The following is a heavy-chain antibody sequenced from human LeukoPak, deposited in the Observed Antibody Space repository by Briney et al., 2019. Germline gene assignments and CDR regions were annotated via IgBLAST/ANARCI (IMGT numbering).Heavy chain of an antibody. CDR3: AREPLAVAATNNAFDI. CDR1: GYTFTGYY. Sequence: ASVKVSCKASGYTFTGYYMHWVRQAPGQGLGWMGWINPNSGGTNYAQKFQGRVAMTRDTSISTAYMELSRLRSDDTAVYFCAREPLAVAATNNAFDIWGQGTMVTVSS. J-gene: IGHJ3*02. D-gene: IGHD2-15*01. CDR2: INPNSGGT. V-gene: IGHV1-2*02.